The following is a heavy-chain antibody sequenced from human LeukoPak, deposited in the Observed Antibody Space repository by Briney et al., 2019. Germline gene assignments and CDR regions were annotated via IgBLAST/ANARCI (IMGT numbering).Heavy chain of an antibody. CDR1: GFTFISYW. Sequence: PGGSLRLSCAASGFTFISYWMTWVRQAPGKGLEWVANINQDGSEKLYVDSVKGRFTISRDNAKNSLYLQMDSLRTEDTAVYYCSRGGRFDFWSGSLVFDIWGHGTMVTVSS. D-gene: IGHD3-3*01. J-gene: IGHJ3*02. CDR2: INQDGSEK. CDR3: SRGGRFDFWSGSLVFDI. V-gene: IGHV3-7*01.